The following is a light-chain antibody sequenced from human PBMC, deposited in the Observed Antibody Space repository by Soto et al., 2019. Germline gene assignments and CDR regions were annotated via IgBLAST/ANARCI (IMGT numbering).Light chain of an antibody. J-gene: IGKJ1*01. CDR1: QVISSS. Sequence: AIRITQSPSSFSASIVDGVTITFLASQVISSSLAWYQQKPGKAPKLLIYAASTLQSGVPSRFSGSGSGTDSTLTISCLQSEDFATYSCQQYYSYPRKCGQGTKGDIK. CDR3: QQYYSYPRK. CDR2: AAS. V-gene: IGKV1-8*01.